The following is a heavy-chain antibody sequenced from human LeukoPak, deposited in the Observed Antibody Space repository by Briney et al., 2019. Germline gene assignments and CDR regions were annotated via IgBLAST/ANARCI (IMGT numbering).Heavy chain of an antibody. CDR2: IRYDGSNK. Sequence: GGSLRLSCVASGFTFNRHAMYWVRQAPGKGLEWVAFIRYDGSNKYHADSVKGRFTISRDNSKNTLYLQMNSLRAEDTAVYYCARRAGAYSHPYDYWGQGTLVTVSS. CDR3: ARRAGAYSHPYDY. V-gene: IGHV3-33*07. J-gene: IGHJ4*02. D-gene: IGHD4/OR15-4a*01. CDR1: GFTFNRHA.